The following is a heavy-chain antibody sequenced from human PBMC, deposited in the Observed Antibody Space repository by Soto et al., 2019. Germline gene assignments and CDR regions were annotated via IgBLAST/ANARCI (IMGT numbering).Heavy chain of an antibody. CDR2: IIPIFGTA. Sequence: SSVNVSCKASGGSFSSYASSWGRQTPGQGLEWMGGIIPIFGTANYAQKLQGRVTITADESTSTAYMELSSLRSEDTAVYYCATGNVIRETYYYYGIDVWGQGTTVTVSS. J-gene: IGHJ6*02. D-gene: IGHD3-3*01. CDR3: ATGNVIRETYYYYGIDV. V-gene: IGHV1-69*13. CDR1: GGSFSSYA.